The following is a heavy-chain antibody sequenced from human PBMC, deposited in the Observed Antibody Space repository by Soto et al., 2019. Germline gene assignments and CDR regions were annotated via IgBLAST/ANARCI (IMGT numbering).Heavy chain of an antibody. J-gene: IGHJ5*02. CDR1: GGSFSGYQ. CDR3: ARGWRFDP. V-gene: IGHV4-34*01. D-gene: IGHD1-1*01. CDR2: IKHSGTT. Sequence: QVQLQQWGAGLLKPSETLSLTCGVYGGSFSGYQWNRIRQSPGQGMEWIVEIKHSGTTKYNPSLESRINLSVDTSKKQFSLKMFSVTAADTAIYYCARGWRFDPWGQGTQVTVSS.